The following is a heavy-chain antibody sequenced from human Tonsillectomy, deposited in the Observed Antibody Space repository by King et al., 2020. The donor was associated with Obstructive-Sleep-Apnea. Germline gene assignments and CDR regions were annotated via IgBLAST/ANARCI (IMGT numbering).Heavy chain of an antibody. CDR1: GFTFDDYA. V-gene: IGHV3-9*01. CDR3: AKDTRGYYDSSGYADY. Sequence: VQLVESGGGLVQPGRSLRLSCAASGFTFDDYAMHWVRQAPGKGLEWVSGITWNSGSIGYADSVKGRFTISRDNAKNSLYLQMNSLKPEDTALYYCAKDTRGYYDSSGYADYWGQGTLVTVSS. D-gene: IGHD3-22*01. J-gene: IGHJ4*02. CDR2: ITWNSGSI.